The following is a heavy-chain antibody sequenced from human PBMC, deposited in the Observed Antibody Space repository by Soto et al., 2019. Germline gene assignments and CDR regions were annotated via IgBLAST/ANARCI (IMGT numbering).Heavy chain of an antibody. Sequence: EVQLVESGGGLVKPGGSLRLSCPASGFTFSNAWMSWVRQAPGKGLEWVGRIKSKTDGGTTDYAAPVKGRFTISRDDSKNTLYLQMNSLKTEDTAVYYCTTLKIAARPKYYYYYMDVWGKGTTVTVSS. CDR3: TTLKIAARPKYYYYYMDV. CDR1: GFTFSNAW. J-gene: IGHJ6*03. V-gene: IGHV3-15*01. CDR2: IKSKTDGGTT. D-gene: IGHD6-6*01.